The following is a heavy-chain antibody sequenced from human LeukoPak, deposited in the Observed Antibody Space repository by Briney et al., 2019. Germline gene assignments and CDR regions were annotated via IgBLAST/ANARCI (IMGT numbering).Heavy chain of an antibody. CDR1: GSSVNNNF. CDR2: IYSSGSA. Sequence: SETLSLTCTVSGSSVNNNFWTWIRQPPGKGLEWIGYIYSSGSANYNPSLKSRVIISGDTSKNQISLRLTSVTAADTAMYFCARHRDYYDTWGHGTLVTVSS. D-gene: IGHD3-22*01. V-gene: IGHV4-59*08. J-gene: IGHJ4*01. CDR3: ARHRDYYDT.